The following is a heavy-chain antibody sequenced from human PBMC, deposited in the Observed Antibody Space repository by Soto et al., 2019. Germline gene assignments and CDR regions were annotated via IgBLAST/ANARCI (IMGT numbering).Heavy chain of an antibody. V-gene: IGHV4-30-4*01. J-gene: IGHJ4*02. CDR1: GDSISSPHYY. Sequence: QVHLQESGPGLVKPSQTLSLSCTASGDSISSPHYYWTWIRQPPGKGLEWVGYIYYTGNNFYNPALKSRVAMSVDPSTNQFSLKLASVTDADTAVYFCAREPKQNYDSSPWNGGFDSWGPGTLVTVSS. CDR3: AREPKQNYDSSPWNGGFDS. D-gene: IGHD3-22*01. CDR2: IYYTGNN.